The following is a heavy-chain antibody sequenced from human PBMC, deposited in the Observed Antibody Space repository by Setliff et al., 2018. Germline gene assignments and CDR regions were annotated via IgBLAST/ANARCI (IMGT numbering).Heavy chain of an antibody. Sequence: SETLSLTCAVPGYSISSGYYWGWIRQPPGKGLEWIGSIYHSGSTYYNPSLKSRVTISVDTSKNQFSLKLSSVTAADTAVYYCARSVTTSPFDYWGQGTLVTVSS. D-gene: IGHD4-17*01. CDR2: IYHSGST. J-gene: IGHJ4*02. CDR3: ARSVTTSPFDY. CDR1: GYSISSGYY. V-gene: IGHV4-38-2*01.